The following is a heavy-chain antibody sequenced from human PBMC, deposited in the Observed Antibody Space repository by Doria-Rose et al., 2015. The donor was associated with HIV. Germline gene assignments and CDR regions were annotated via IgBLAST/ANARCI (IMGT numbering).Heavy chain of an antibody. V-gene: IGHV4-34*01. Sequence: NTSENLSLTCAVYCGSFSGYSWSWIRQSPGKGLEWIGEINHSGTTNYNPSLVSRVTVSVDTSKNQFSLNLTSVTAADTAMYYCARRTQDDSVRLGYFNHWGQGSLVTVSS. D-gene: IGHD3-16*01. CDR3: ARRTQDDSVRLGYFNH. J-gene: IGHJ1*01. CDR1: CGSFSGYS. CDR2: INHSGTT.